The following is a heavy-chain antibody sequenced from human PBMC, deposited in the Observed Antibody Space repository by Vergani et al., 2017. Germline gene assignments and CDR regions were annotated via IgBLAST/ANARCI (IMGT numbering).Heavy chain of an antibody. CDR2: VDPEDGET. V-gene: IGHV1-69-2*01. CDR3: ATPQTVSTGGMEV. J-gene: IGHJ6*02. CDR1: GYTFTDNY. D-gene: IGHD5/OR15-5a*01. Sequence: EVLLVQSGAEVKKPGATMKISCKVSGYTFTDNYMHWLKQAPGKGLEWMGLVDPEDGETIYAEKFKGRVTIAADTSTDTAHLELSSLGSVDTAVYYCATPQTVSTGGMEVWGQGTTVIVSS.